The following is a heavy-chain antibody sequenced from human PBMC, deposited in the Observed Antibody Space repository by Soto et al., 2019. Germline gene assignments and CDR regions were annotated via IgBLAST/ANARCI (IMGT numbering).Heavy chain of an antibody. D-gene: IGHD2-2*01. J-gene: IGHJ4*02. CDR1: GFIVSNNY. CDR2: IYRGGTT. Sequence: EVQLVETGGGLIQPGGSLRLSCAASGFIVSNNYMSWVRQAPGKGLEWVSVIYRGGTTYYAYSVKGRFTISRDNSKNTLYLQMNSLRAEDTAVYYCAREGSRSSFDYWGQGTLVTVSS. CDR3: AREGSRSSFDY. V-gene: IGHV3-53*02.